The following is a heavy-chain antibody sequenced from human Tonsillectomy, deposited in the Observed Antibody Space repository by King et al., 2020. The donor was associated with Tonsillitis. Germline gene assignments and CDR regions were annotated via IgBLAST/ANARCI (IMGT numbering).Heavy chain of an antibody. V-gene: IGHV3-23*04. D-gene: IGHD1-26*01. Sequence: EVQLVESGGGLVQPGGSLRLSCAASGFTFSSYAMNXVRQAPGKGLEWVSSISGSGSSTFYADSVKGRFTISRDNSKNTLYLQMNSLRAEDTAVYYCAKVTXEVXXDYWGXGTLVTVXS. CDR1: GFTFSSYA. CDR2: ISGSGSST. CDR3: AKVTXEVXXDY. J-gene: IGHJ4*02.